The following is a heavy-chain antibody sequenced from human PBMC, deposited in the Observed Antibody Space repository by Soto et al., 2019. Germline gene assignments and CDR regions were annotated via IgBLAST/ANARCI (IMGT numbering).Heavy chain of an antibody. Sequence: GGSLRLSCAASGFTFSSYSMNWVRQAPGKGLEWVSYISSSSSTIYYADSVKGRFTISRDNAKNSLYLQMNSLRDEDTAVYYCARDSAGTRPPWLDPWGQGTLVTVYS. V-gene: IGHV3-48*02. D-gene: IGHD1-7*01. CDR3: ARDSAGTRPPWLDP. J-gene: IGHJ5*02. CDR2: ISSSSSTI. CDR1: GFTFSSYS.